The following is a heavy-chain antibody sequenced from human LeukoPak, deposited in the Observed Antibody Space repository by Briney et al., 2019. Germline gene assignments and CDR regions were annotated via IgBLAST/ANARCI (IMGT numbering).Heavy chain of an antibody. CDR3: ARVLGGSGSYSYFDY. J-gene: IGHJ4*02. Sequence: GGSLRLSCAASGFTFSSYSMNWVRQAPGKGLEWVSSISSSSYIYYADSVKGRFTISRDNAKNSLFLQMNSLRAEDTAVYYCARVLGGSGSYSYFDYWGQGTLVTVSS. D-gene: IGHD3-10*01. CDR1: GFTFSSYS. CDR2: ISSSSYI. V-gene: IGHV3-21*01.